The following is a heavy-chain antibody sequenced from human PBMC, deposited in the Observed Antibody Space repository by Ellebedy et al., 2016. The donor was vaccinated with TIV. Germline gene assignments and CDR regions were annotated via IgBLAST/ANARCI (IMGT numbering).Heavy chain of an antibody. Sequence: GESLKISCAASEFTVDKNYMACVRQAPGKGLEWVSLIYSGGTTYYADSLKGRFTISRDSSKNTLYLQMNSLRSEDSAVYYCMRRWSWGQGTLVTVSS. V-gene: IGHV3-66*04. CDR3: MRRWS. J-gene: IGHJ4*02. D-gene: IGHD2-15*01. CDR1: EFTVDKNY. CDR2: IYSGGTT.